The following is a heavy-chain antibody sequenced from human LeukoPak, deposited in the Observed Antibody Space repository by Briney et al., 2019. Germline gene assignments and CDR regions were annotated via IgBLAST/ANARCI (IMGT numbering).Heavy chain of an antibody. CDR3: ARGSNYDFWSGYPILDY. D-gene: IGHD3-3*01. V-gene: IGHV1-2*02. CDR2: INPNSGGT. J-gene: IGHJ4*02. CDR1: GYTFTGYY. Sequence: ASVKVSCKASGYTFTGYYMHWVRQAPGQGLEWMGWINPNSGGTNYAQKFQGRVTMTRNTSISTAYMELSSLRSEDTAVYYCARGSNYDFWSGYPILDYWGQGTLVTVSS.